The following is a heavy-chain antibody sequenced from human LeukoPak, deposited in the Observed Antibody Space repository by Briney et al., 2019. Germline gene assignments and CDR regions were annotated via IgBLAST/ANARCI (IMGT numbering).Heavy chain of an antibody. CDR1: GGSISSYY. CDR3: AREAPGNHLDY. Sequence: SETLPLTGTVSGGSISSYYWSWIRQPPGKGLEWIGYIYYSGSTNYNSSLKSRVTISVDTSKNQFSLKLSSVTAADTAVYYCAREAPGNHLDYWGQGTLVTVSS. D-gene: IGHD4-23*01. CDR2: IYYSGST. V-gene: IGHV4-59*01. J-gene: IGHJ4*02.